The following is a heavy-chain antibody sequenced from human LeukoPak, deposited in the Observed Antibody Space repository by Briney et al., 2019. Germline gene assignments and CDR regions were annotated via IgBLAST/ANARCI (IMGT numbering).Heavy chain of an antibody. V-gene: IGHV1-69*04. CDR3: ARGSMVRGAYYFDY. J-gene: IGHJ4*02. CDR1: GGTFSSYA. Sequence: GSSVKVSCKASGGTFSSYAISWVRQAPGQGLEWMGRIIPILGIANYAQKFQGRVTITADKSTSTAYMELSSLRSEDTAVYYCARGSMVRGAYYFDYWGQGTLVTVSS. D-gene: IGHD3-10*01. CDR2: IIPILGIA.